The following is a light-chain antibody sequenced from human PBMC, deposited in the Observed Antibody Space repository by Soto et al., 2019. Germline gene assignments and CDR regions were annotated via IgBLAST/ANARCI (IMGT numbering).Light chain of an antibody. CDR3: MQATQFPWT. CDR1: QSLEDSDGNSY. Sequence: IVMTQTPLSSAVTLGQPASISCRSSQSLEDSDGNSYLSWLHQRPGQPPRLLIYKISNRLSGVPDRFSGSGAGTVFILRISRVEADDVGLYYCMQATQFPWTFGQGTRVEIK. V-gene: IGKV2-24*01. J-gene: IGKJ1*01. CDR2: KIS.